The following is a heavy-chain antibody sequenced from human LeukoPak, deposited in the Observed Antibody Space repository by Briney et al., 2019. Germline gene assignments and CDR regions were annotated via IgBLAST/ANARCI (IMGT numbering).Heavy chain of an antibody. CDR2: TYYRSKWYS. D-gene: IGHD6-19*01. V-gene: IGHV6-1*01. Sequence: SQTLSLTCVISGDIVSSNSAAWNWIRQSPSRGLEWLVRTYYRSKWYSYSAVSVKSRITINPDTSKNQVSLQLSSVTPEDTAIYYCARGGIGETVALFETWGQGILVTVSS. CDR3: ARGGIGETVALFET. J-gene: IGHJ5*02. CDR1: GDIVSSNSAA.